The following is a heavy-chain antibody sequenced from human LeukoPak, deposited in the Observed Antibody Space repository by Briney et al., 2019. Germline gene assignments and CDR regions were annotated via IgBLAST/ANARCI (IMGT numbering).Heavy chain of an antibody. CDR3: ARDGGDFWSGYHGY. V-gene: IGHV1-69*05. CDR2: IIPIFGTA. D-gene: IGHD3-3*01. CDR1: GGTFSSYA. Sequence: GASVRVSCKASGGTFSSYAISWVRQAPGQGLEWMGRIIPIFGTANYAQKFQGRVTITTDESTSTAYMELSSLRSEDTAVYYCARDGGDFWSGYHGYWGQGTLVTVSS. J-gene: IGHJ4*02.